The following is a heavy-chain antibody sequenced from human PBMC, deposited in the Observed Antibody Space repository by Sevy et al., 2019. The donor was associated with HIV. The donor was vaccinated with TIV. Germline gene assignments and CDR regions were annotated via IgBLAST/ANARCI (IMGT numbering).Heavy chain of an antibody. V-gene: IGHV5-51*01. CDR3: ARGARGTLPSYYYYTMDI. CDR1: GYTFTNYW. D-gene: IGHD1-1*01. Sequence: GESLKISCKGSGYTFTNYWIGWVRQMPGKGLEWMGIIYPGDSDTRYSPSFQGQVTISVDKSISTAYLQWSSQKASDTAIFYCARGARGTLPSYYYYTMDIWGQGTTVTVSS. J-gene: IGHJ6*02. CDR2: IYPGDSDT.